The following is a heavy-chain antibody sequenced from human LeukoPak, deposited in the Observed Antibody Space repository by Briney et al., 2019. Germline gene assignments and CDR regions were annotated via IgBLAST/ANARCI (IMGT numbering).Heavy chain of an antibody. CDR2: MNPNSGNT. J-gene: IGHJ6*02. CDR1: GYTFTSYD. V-gene: IGHV1-8*01. D-gene: IGHD2-2*01. Sequence: ASVKVSCKASGYTFTSYDINWVRQATGQGLEWMGWMNPNSGNTGYAQKFQGRVTMTRNTSISTAYMELSSLRSEDTAVYYCARVAHRAYCSSTSCYPYYYGIDVWGQGTTVTVSS. CDR3: ARVAHRAYCSSTSCYPYYYGIDV.